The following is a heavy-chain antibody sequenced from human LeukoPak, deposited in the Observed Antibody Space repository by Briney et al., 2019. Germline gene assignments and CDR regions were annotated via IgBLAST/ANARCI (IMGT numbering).Heavy chain of an antibody. V-gene: IGHV3-33*01. D-gene: IGHD5-12*01. Sequence: PGGSLRLSCAASGFTFSSYGMHWVRQAPGKGLEWVAVIWYDGSNKYYADSVKGRFTISRDNSKNTLYLQMNSLRAEDTAVYYCARGPQVAYYGMDVWGQGTTVTVSS. CDR2: IWYDGSNK. J-gene: IGHJ6*02. CDR1: GFTFSSYG. CDR3: ARGPQVAYYGMDV.